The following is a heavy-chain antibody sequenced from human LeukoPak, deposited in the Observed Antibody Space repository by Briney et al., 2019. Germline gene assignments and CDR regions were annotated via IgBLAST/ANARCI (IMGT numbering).Heavy chain of an antibody. V-gene: IGHV1-18*01. CDR2: ITAYNGDT. CDR1: GYTFTSYG. J-gene: IGHJ4*02. CDR3: ARGGNSNPCDY. D-gene: IGHD4-23*01. Sequence: ASVKVSCKASGYTFTSYGITWVRQAPGLGREWMGWITAYNGDTNYAQKFQGRVTVTTDTSTSTAYMELRSLRSDDTAMYYCARGGNSNPCDYWGQGTLVSVTS.